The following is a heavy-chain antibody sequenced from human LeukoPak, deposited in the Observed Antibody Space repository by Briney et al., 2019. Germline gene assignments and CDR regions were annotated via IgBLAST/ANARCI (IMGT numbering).Heavy chain of an antibody. CDR2: ISSSSCYI. CDR3: AREGYCIGGSCHIPRFRFDP. J-gene: IGHJ5*02. D-gene: IGHD2-15*01. V-gene: IGHV3-21*01. Sequence: PGGSLRLSCAASGFTFSSYSMNWVRQAPGKGLEWVSSISSSSCYIYYADSVKGRFTISRDNAKNSLYLQMNSLRAEDTAVYYCAREGYCIGGSCHIPRFRFDPWGQGTLVTVSS. CDR1: GFTFSSYS.